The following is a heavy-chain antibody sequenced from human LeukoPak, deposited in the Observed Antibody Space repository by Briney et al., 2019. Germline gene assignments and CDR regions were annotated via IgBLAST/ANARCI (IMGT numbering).Heavy chain of an antibody. D-gene: IGHD3-9*01. V-gene: IGHV1-2*07. CDR1: GYTFTGYF. CDR3: ARVHATGYFSLDLGY. J-gene: IGHJ4*02. CDR2: INPNTRGT. Sequence: ASVKVSCKDSGYTFTGYFMHWVRQAPGQGLDWMGWINPNTRGTKYAHKFQGRVTMTRYTSIGTAYMELSTVTSDDTAVYFCARVHATGYFSLDLGYWGQGTLVTVSS.